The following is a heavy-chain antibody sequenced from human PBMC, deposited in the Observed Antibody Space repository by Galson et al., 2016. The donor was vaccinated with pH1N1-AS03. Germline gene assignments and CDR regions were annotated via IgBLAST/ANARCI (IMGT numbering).Heavy chain of an antibody. V-gene: IGHV1-69*05. J-gene: IGHJ3*01. CDR3: ARNSDSLGAFDA. D-gene: IGHD1-7*01. Sequence: SVKVSCKASGGTFDNHPINWVRQAPGQGLEWMGGFIPIFGTTNYAPKYQGRVTFTTDDSTTTVYMELSNLRSEDTAVYYCARNSDSLGAFDAWGQGTLPSVSS. CDR1: GGTFDNHP. CDR2: FIPIFGTT.